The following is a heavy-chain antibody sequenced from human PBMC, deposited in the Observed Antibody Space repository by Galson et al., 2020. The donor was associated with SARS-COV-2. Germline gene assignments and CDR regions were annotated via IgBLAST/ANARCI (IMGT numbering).Heavy chain of an antibody. Sequence: SETLSLTCAVSGGSISSSNWWSWVRQPPGKGLEWIGEIYHSGSTNYNPSLKSRVTISVDKSKNQFSLKLSSVTAADTAVYYCARDRASDIVVVPAASMYFVGQHAFDIWGQGTMVTVSS. J-gene: IGHJ3*02. CDR2: IYHSGST. CDR1: GGSISSSNW. V-gene: IGHV4-4*02. D-gene: IGHD2-2*01. CDR3: ARDRASDIVVVPAASMYFVGQHAFDI.